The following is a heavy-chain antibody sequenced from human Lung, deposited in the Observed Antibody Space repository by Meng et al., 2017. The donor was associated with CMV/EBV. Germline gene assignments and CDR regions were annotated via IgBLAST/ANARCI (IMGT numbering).Heavy chain of an antibody. CDR1: GFTVSSNY. V-gene: IGHV3-53*01. J-gene: IGHJ4*02. D-gene: IGHD2-15*01. CDR3: ARGVAAALFDY. CDR2: IYSTGNT. Sequence: GESLNSCAASGFTVSSNYMSWVRQAPGKGLEWVSVIYSTGNTYYADSVKGRFTISRDNSKNTLYLQMNSLRAEDTAVYYCARGVAAALFDYWGQGTLVTVSS.